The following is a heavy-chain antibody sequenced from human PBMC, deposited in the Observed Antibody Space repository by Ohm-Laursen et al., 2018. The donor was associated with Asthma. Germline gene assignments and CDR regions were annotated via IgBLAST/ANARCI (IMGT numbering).Heavy chain of an antibody. CDR2: INPNSGGT. Sequence: ESSVKVSCKASGYTFTSYYMHWVRQAPGQGLEWMGWINPNSGGTNYAQKFQGWVTMTRDTSISTAYMELSRLRSDDTAVYYCARDRFPKEGIRYFDKNYVNWFDPWGQGTLVTVSS. CDR1: GYTFTSYY. J-gene: IGHJ5*02. D-gene: IGHD3-9*01. V-gene: IGHV1-2*04. CDR3: ARDRFPKEGIRYFDKNYVNWFDP.